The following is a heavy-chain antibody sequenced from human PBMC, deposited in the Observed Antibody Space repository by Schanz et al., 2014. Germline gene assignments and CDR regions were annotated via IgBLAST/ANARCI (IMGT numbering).Heavy chain of an antibody. V-gene: IGHV3-33*08. D-gene: IGHD2-15*01. CDR1: GFIFNDYY. CDR2: VWSDGNTK. CDR3: ARDAVALVPEYFMDV. Sequence: QVQLVESGGGLVKPGGSLRLSCAASGFIFNDYYMNWIRQAPGKGLEWVALVWSDGNTKYYVDSVKGRFTISRDNSMNTLHLQMDGLRVEDTAVYYCARDAVALVPEYFMDVWGKGTPVTVSS. J-gene: IGHJ6*03.